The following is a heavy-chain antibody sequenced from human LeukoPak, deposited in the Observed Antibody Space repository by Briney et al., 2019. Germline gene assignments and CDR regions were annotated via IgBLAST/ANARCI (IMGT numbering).Heavy chain of an antibody. CDR3: ARDRVPYYYDSSGTYYFDY. D-gene: IGHD3-22*01. J-gene: IGHJ4*02. CDR2: IYTSGST. V-gene: IGHV4-61*02. Sequence: NPSQTLSLTCTVSGGSISSGSYYWSWIRQPAGKGLEWIGRIYTSGSTNYNPSLKSRVTMSVDTSKNQFSLKLGSVTAADTAVYYCARDRVPYYYDSSGTYYFDYWGQGTLVTVSS. CDR1: GGSISSGSYY.